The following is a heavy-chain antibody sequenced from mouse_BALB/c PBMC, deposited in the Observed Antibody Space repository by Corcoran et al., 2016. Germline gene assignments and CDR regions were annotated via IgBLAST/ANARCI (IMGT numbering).Heavy chain of an antibody. CDR3: AKLISTTADFDY. J-gene: IGHJ2*01. Sequence: DVQLQESGPGLVKPSQTLSLTCSVTGYSITSGYYWNWIRQFPGNTLEWMGYISYDGSNNYNPSLKHRISITRDTSQNQFFLKLHSVTTEDTATYYCAKLISTTADFDYWGQGTTLAVS. V-gene: IGHV3-6*02. CDR2: ISYDGSN. D-gene: IGHD1-2*01. CDR1: GYSITSGYY.